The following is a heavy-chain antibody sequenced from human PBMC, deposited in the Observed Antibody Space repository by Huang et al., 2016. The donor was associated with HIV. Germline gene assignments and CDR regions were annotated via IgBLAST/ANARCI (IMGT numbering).Heavy chain of an antibody. CDR2: ISAYNGNT. J-gene: IGHJ4*02. D-gene: IGHD3-22*01. CDR3: ARGVYSSGYYPLFDY. Sequence: QVQLVQSGGEVKKPGASVKFSCKASGYTFSRYGVSWGRQAPGKGLEGMGWISAYNGNTQDAQKLQGRVTMTTDTSTSTAYMEVRSLRSDDTAEYYCARGVYSSGYYPLFDYWGQGTLVTVTS. V-gene: IGHV1-18*01. CDR1: GYTFSRYG.